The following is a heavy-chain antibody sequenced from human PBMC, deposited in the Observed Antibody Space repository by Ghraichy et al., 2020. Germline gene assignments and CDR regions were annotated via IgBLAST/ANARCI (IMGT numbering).Heavy chain of an antibody. D-gene: IGHD3-3*01. J-gene: IGHJ4*02. Sequence: SETLSLTCAVYGGSFSGYYWSWIRQPPGKGLEWIGEINHSGSTNYNPSLKSRVTISVDTSKNQFSLKLSSVTAADTAVYYCARARGLTIFGVVTKYYFDYWGQGTLVTVSS. V-gene: IGHV4-34*01. CDR2: INHSGST. CDR1: GGSFSGYY. CDR3: ARARGLTIFGVVTKYYFDY.